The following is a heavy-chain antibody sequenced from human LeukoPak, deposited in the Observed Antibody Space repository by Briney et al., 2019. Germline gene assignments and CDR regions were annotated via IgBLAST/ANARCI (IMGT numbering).Heavy chain of an antibody. CDR2: MNPNSGNT. Sequence: ASVKVSCKASGYTFTSYVINWVRQATGQGLEWMGWMNPNSGNTGYAQKFQGRVTMTRNTSISTAYMELSSLRSEDTAVYYCARGFWHLDAFDIWGQGTMVTVSS. J-gene: IGHJ3*02. CDR1: GYTFTSYV. V-gene: IGHV1-8*01. CDR3: ARGFWHLDAFDI.